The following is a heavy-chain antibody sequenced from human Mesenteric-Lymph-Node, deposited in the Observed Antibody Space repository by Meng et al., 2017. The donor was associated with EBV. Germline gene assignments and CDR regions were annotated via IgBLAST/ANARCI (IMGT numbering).Heavy chain of an antibody. CDR2: IYWDDDK. Sequence: QITLKESGPTLVKPPQTLPLTCTFSGFSLSTSGVGVGWIRQPPGKALEWLALIYWDDDKRYSPSLKSRLTITKDTSKNQVVLTMTNMDPVDTATYYCARRPYSWNFDFWGQGTLVTVSS. J-gene: IGHJ4*02. CDR1: GFSLSTSGVG. CDR3: ARRPYSWNFDF. D-gene: IGHD1-26*01. V-gene: IGHV2-5*02.